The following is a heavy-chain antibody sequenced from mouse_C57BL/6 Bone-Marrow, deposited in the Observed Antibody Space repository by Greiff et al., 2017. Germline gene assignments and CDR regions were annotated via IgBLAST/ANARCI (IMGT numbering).Heavy chain of an antibody. CDR1: GFNIKDDY. D-gene: IGHD2-4*01. V-gene: IGHV14-4*01. CDR3: TTYSIYYDYDAWFAY. J-gene: IGHJ3*01. Sequence: VQLQQSGAELVRPGASVKLSCTASGFNIKDDYMHWVKQRPEQGLEWIGWIDPENGDTEYASKFQGKATITADTSSNTAYLQRSSLTSEDTAVYYCTTYSIYYDYDAWFAYWGQGTLVTVSA. CDR2: IDPENGDT.